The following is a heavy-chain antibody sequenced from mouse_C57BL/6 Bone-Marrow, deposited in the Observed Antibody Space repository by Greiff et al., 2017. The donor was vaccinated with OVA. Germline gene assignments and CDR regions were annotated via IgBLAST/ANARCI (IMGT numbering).Heavy chain of an antibody. Sequence: EVKVVESGGGLVKPGGSLKLSCAASGFTFSSYARSWVRQTPEKRLEWVATISDGGSYTYYPDNVKGRFTISRDNAKNNLYLQMSHLKSEDTAMYYCARDTTADYWGQGTTLTVSS. D-gene: IGHD1-2*01. J-gene: IGHJ2*01. CDR2: ISDGGSYT. CDR3: ARDTTADY. V-gene: IGHV5-4*01. CDR1: GFTFSSYA.